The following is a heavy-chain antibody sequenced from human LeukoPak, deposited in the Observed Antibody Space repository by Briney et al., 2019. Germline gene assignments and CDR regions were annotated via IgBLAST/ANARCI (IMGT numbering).Heavy chain of an antibody. CDR3: ARILKTDAYNVVDY. CDR2: IYHSGST. V-gene: IGHV4-38-2*01. D-gene: IGHD5-24*01. CDR1: GYSISSGYY. J-gene: IGHJ4*02. Sequence: SQTLSLTCAVSGYSISSGYYWGWIRQPPGKGLEWIGNIYHSGSTYYNPSLKSRVTISVDTSKNQFSLKLSSVTAADTAVYYCARILKTDAYNVVDYGGQGTLVTV.